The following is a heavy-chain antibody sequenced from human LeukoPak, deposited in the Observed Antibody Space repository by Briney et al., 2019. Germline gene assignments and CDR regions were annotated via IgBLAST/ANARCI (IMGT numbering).Heavy chain of an antibody. D-gene: IGHD4-17*01. CDR2: VSPMNGLT. Sequence: ASVKVSCKTSGYTFSAYYIHWVRQAPGQGLEWMGWVSPMNGLTKYAPEFQGRVTMTGDTSISTAFMELSRLTSDDAAVYYCAKGLDYGDPFNYDYWGQGTLVAVSS. V-gene: IGHV1-2*02. CDR3: AKGLDYGDPFNYDY. CDR1: GYTFSAYY. J-gene: IGHJ4*02.